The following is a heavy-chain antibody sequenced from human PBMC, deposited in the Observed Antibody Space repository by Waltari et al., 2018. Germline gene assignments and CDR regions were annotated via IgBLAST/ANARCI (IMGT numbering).Heavy chain of an antibody. J-gene: IGHJ5*02. CDR1: GGSFSGYY. D-gene: IGHD6-13*01. V-gene: IGHV4-34*01. Sequence: QVQLQQWGAGLLKPSETLSLTCAVYGGSFSGYYWSWIRQLPGTGLEWIGEINHSGSTNYNPSLKGRVTISVDTSKNQLSLKLGSGTAADSAVYYCARGVVGSSCDWFDPWGQGTLVTVSS. CDR2: INHSGST. CDR3: ARGVVGSSCDWFDP.